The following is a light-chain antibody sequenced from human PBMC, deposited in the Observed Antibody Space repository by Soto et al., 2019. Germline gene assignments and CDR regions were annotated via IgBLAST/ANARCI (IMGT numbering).Light chain of an antibody. CDR2: EVS. J-gene: IGLJ1*01. V-gene: IGLV2-14*01. CDR1: SSDVGIYNY. Sequence: QSSLTQPASVSVSPGQSIAISCPGSSSDVGIYNYVSWYQQHPGKVPKLIIYEVSNRPSGVSNRFSGSKSGNTASLTISGPQAEAEADYYCSSYTTSSPRAFGTGTKVTV. CDR3: SSYTTSSPRA.